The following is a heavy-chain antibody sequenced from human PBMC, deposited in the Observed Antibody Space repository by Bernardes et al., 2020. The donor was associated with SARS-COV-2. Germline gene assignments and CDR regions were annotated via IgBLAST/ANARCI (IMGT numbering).Heavy chain of an antibody. Sequence: GGSLRLSCAASGFTFSSYTMNWVRQAPGKGLEWVALIWPDGRNKEYADSVKGRFTISRDNPKNTLYLQMNSLRAEDTAVYYCAKGISLWFGELLLGYYYYYGMDVWGQGTTVTVSS. CDR3: AKGISLWFGELLLGYYYYYGMDV. J-gene: IGHJ6*02. CDR1: GFTFSSYT. D-gene: IGHD3-10*01. CDR2: IWPDGRNK. V-gene: IGHV3-33*06.